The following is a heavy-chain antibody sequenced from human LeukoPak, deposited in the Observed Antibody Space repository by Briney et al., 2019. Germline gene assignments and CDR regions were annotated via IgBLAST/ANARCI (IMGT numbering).Heavy chain of an antibody. J-gene: IGHJ4*02. D-gene: IGHD3-10*01. CDR3: AELNLWFGELLSGPDY. CDR2: ISSSGGST. V-gene: IGHV3-23*01. CDR1: GFTFSSYA. Sequence: PGGSLRLSCAASGFTFSSYAMSWVRQAPGKGLEWVSAISSSGGSTYYADSVKGRFTISRDNSKNTLYLQMNSLRAEDTAVYYCAELNLWFGELLSGPDYWGQGTLVTVSS.